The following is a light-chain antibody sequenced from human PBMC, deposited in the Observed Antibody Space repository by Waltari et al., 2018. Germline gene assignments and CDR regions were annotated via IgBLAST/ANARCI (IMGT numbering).Light chain of an antibody. J-gene: IGLJ2*01. CDR1: SGINVGSYR. Sequence: AVLTQPSSLSASPGASARPTCPLRSGINVGSYRLSCYHTNTGSPPQFPLGYKSDSHNQQGTGVPSRFSATKDSSGNAGILLISGLQSDDEADYYCMILHGSACFFGGGTKLTVL. CDR2: YKSDSHN. V-gene: IGLV5-45*03. CDR3: MILHGSACF.